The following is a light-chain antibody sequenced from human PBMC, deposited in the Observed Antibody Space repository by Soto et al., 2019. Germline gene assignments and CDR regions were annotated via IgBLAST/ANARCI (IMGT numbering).Light chain of an antibody. J-gene: IGKJ4*01. CDR2: DAY. Sequence: DIHMTQSPSSLSASVGDKVTITCRASQAIRKSLVWAQQKPGRDPNLLISDAYTLQSGVPSRFSGSGSGTQFTLTISALQPEDGATYCCQKYDSAPRSFGGGTKVAI. V-gene: IGKV1-27*01. CDR3: QKYDSAPRS. CDR1: QAIRKS.